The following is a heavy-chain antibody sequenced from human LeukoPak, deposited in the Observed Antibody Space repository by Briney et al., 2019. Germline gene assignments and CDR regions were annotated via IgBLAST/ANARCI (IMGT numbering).Heavy chain of an antibody. Sequence: SEILSLTCTVSGGSISSGDYYWSWIRQPPGKGLEWIGYIYYSGSTYYNPSLKSRVTISVDTSKNQFSLKLSSVTAADTAVYYCARENYYDSSGYYYSSQAFDIWGQGTMVTVSS. J-gene: IGHJ3*02. CDR1: GGSISSGDYY. CDR3: ARENYYDSSGYYYSSQAFDI. D-gene: IGHD3-22*01. CDR2: IYYSGST. V-gene: IGHV4-30-4*01.